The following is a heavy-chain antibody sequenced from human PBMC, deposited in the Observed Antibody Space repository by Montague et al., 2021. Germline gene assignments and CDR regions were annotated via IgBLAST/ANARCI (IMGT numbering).Heavy chain of an antibody. CDR1: GYSFTSYW. D-gene: IGHD4-17*01. CDR2: AYPGDSDN. Sequence: QSGAEVKKPGESLKISCKGSGYSFTSYWIGWVRQMPGKGLEWMGTAYPGDSDNRYSPSFQGQVTISADKSISTAYLQWSSLKASDTAMYYCARATTVTYGWDAFDIWGQGTLVIVSS. CDR3: ARATTVTYGWDAFDI. J-gene: IGHJ3*02. V-gene: IGHV5-51*01.